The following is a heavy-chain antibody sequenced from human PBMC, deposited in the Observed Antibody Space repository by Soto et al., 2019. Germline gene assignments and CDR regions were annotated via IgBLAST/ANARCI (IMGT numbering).Heavy chain of an antibody. CDR3: ATDSKGYSYGSFDY. CDR1: GYTLTELS. CDR2: FDPEDGET. D-gene: IGHD5-18*01. Sequence: VASVKVSCKVSGYTLTELSMHWVRQAPGKGLEWMGGFDPEDGETIYAQKFQGRVTMTEDTSTDTAYMELSSLRSEDTAVYYCATDSKGYSYGSFDYWGQGTLVTVSS. J-gene: IGHJ4*02. V-gene: IGHV1-24*01.